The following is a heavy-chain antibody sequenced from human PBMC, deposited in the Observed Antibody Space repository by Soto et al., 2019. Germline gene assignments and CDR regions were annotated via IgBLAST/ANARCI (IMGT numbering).Heavy chain of an antibody. CDR1: GGSISGYY. J-gene: IGHJ4*02. CDR3: AKVRDDHSYFFDY. Sequence: LSLTCTVSGGSISGYYWSWIRQPPGKGLEWIGYIYYSGSTTYNPSLKSPVTISVDTSRNQFSLKLSSVTAADTAVYYCAKVRDDHSYFFDYWGQGTLVTVSS. D-gene: IGHD6-6*01. V-gene: IGHV4-59*01. CDR2: IYYSGST.